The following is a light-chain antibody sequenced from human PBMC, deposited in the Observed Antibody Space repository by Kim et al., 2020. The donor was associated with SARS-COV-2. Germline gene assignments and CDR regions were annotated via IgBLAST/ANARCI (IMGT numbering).Light chain of an antibody. V-gene: IGLV10-54*04. J-gene: IGLJ3*02. Sequence: ATLPGTGNSNNVGYEGAAWLQQHQGHPPKLLSYRNNNRPSGISDRFSASRSGNTASLTITGLQPEDETDYYCSAWDSSLSAWVFGGGTKLTVL. CDR1: SNNVGYEG. CDR3: SAWDSSLSAWV. CDR2: RNN.